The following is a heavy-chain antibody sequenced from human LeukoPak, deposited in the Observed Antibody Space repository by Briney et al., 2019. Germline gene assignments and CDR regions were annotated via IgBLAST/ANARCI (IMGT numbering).Heavy chain of an antibody. D-gene: IGHD2-21*02. CDR1: GYTFTSYD. Sequence: ASVKVSCKASGYTFTSYDINWVRQATGQGLEWMGWINTNTGNPTYAQGFTGRFVFSLDTSVSTAYLQISSLKAEDTAVYYCARVVPATANGFAFDIWGQGTMVTVSS. CDR2: INTNTGNP. CDR3: ARVVPATANGFAFDI. V-gene: IGHV7-4-1*02. J-gene: IGHJ3*02.